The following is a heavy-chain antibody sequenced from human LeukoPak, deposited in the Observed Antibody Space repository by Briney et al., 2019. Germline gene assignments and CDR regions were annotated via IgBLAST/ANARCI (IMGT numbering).Heavy chain of an antibody. CDR3: ARTQTGALFDS. CDR1: GFPFSSYE. J-gene: IGHJ4*02. D-gene: IGHD1-14*01. Sequence: GGSLRLSCAGSGFPFSSYEMNWLRQAPGKGLEWVSHIDSSGITIYYGDSVKGRVTISRDNAKNSRYLQMDSLRVEDTVLYYCARTQTGALFDSWGQGTLVTVSS. V-gene: IGHV3-48*03. CDR2: IDSSGITI.